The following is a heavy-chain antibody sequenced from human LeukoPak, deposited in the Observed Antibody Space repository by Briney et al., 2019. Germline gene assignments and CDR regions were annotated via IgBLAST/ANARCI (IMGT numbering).Heavy chain of an antibody. CDR1: GFTFSNAW. V-gene: IGHV3-15*01. CDR2: IKRKTDGGTT. Sequence: GGSLRLSCAASGFTFSNAWMSWVRQAPGKGLEWVGRIKRKTDGGTTDYAAPVKGRFTISRDGSKNTLYLQMNSLNIEDTAVYYCTITVATSIDYWGQGTLVTVSS. J-gene: IGHJ4*02. D-gene: IGHD5-12*01. CDR3: TITVATSIDY.